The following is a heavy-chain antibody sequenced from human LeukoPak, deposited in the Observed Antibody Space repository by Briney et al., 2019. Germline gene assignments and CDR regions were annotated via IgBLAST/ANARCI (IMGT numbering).Heavy chain of an antibody. V-gene: IGHV1-46*01. D-gene: IGHD4-17*01. Sequence: GASVKVSCKASGYTFTSYYMHWVRQAPGQGLEWMGIINPSGGSTSYAQKFQGRVTMTRDTSTSTVYMELSSLRSEDTAVYYCARDGATTKIYNWFDPWGQGTLVTASS. J-gene: IGHJ5*02. CDR3: ARDGATTKIYNWFDP. CDR1: GYTFTSYY. CDR2: INPSGGST.